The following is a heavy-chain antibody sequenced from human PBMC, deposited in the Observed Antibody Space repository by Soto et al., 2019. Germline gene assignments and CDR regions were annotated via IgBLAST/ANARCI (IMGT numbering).Heavy chain of an antibody. CDR3: ARHAGYSSGRRWFDP. V-gene: IGHV4-39*01. D-gene: IGHD3-22*01. CDR1: GGSISSSSYF. CDR2: IYHSGST. Sequence: QLQLQESGPGLVKPSETLSLTCTVSGGSISSSSYFWGWIRQPPGKGLEWIGSIYHSGSTSDNPPLRSRVTISVDTSKNQFSLKLSSVTAADTAVYFCARHAGYSSGRRWFDPWGQGTLVTVSS. J-gene: IGHJ5*02.